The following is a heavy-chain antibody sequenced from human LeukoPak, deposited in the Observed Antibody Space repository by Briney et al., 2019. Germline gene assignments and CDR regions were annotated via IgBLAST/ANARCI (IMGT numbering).Heavy chain of an antibody. CDR1: GYTFTSYG. V-gene: IGHV1-18*01. Sequence: SVKVSCKASGYTFTSYGISWVRQAHGQGLEWMGWISAYNGNTNYAQKLQGRVTMTTDTSTSTAYMELRSLRSDDTAVYYCARDSPTRITMIVVVTPFDYWGQGTLVTVSS. CDR2: ISAYNGNT. J-gene: IGHJ4*02. CDR3: ARDSPTRITMIVVVTPFDY. D-gene: IGHD3-22*01.